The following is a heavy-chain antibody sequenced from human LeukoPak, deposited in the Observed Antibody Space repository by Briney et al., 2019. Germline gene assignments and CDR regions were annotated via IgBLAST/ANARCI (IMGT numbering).Heavy chain of an antibody. CDR1: GGSFSGYY. Sequence: PSETLSLTCAVYGGSFSGYYWSWIRQPPGKGLEWIGEINHSGSTNYNPSLKSRVTISVDTSKNQFSLKLSSVTAADTAVYYCARVNYGSGKDYWGQGTLVTVSS. CDR3: ARVNYGSGKDY. CDR2: INHSGST. J-gene: IGHJ4*02. V-gene: IGHV4-34*01. D-gene: IGHD3-10*01.